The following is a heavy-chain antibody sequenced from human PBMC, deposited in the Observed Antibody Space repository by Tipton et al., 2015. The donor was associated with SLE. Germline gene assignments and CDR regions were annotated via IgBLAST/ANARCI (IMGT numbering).Heavy chain of an antibody. V-gene: IGHV4-39*07. CDR1: GGSISRSSHY. CDR3: ARIHPNNYGDYGPFDY. D-gene: IGHD4-17*01. Sequence: TLSLTCTVSGGSISRSSHYWGWIRQPPGKGLEWIGSIYYSGRTYYNPSLESRVTISADTFKNQFSLKVTSVTAADTAVYFCARIHPNNYGDYGPFDYWGQGILVTVSS. CDR2: IYYSGRT. J-gene: IGHJ4*02.